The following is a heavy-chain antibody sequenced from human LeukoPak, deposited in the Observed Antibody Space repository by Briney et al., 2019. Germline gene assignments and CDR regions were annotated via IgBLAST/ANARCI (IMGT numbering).Heavy chain of an antibody. V-gene: IGHV4-39*01. Sequence: SETLSLTCTVSGGSISSSSYYWGWIRQPPGKGLEWIGSIYYSGSTYYNPSLKSRVTISVDTSKNQFSLKLSSVTAADTAVYYCARPLSSVLRYFDWPNGPHDAFDIWGQGTMVTVSS. CDR3: ARPLSSVLRYFDWPNGPHDAFDI. J-gene: IGHJ3*02. CDR1: GGSISSSSYY. D-gene: IGHD3-9*01. CDR2: IYYSGST.